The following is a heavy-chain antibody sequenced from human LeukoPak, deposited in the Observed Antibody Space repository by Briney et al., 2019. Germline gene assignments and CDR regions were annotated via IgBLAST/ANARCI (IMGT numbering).Heavy chain of an antibody. J-gene: IGHJ3*02. CDR2: IYYSGST. V-gene: IGHV4-59*01. D-gene: IGHD3-22*01. CDR1: GGSISSYY. CDR3: ARVAHYYDSSGYYSDAFDI. Sequence: SETLSLTCTVSGGSISSYYWSWIRQPPGKGLEWIGYIYYSGSTNYNPSLKSRVTISVDTSKNQFSLKLSSVTAADTAVYYCARVAHYYDSSGYYSDAFDIWGQGTVVTVSS.